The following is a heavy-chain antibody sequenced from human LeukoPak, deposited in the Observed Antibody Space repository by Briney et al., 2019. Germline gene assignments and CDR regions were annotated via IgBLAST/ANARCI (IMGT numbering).Heavy chain of an antibody. D-gene: IGHD2-8*01. CDR3: ARGGRYCTNGVCYIQRGYYYYYMDV. CDR2: INPNSGGT. V-gene: IGHV1-2*02. Sequence: ASVKVSCKASGYTFTGYYMHLVRQAPGQGLEWMGWINPNSGGTNYAQKFQGRVTMTRDTSISTAYMELSRLRSDDTAVYYCARGGRYCTNGVCYIQRGYYYYYMDVWGKGTTVTVSS. J-gene: IGHJ6*03. CDR1: GYTFTGYY.